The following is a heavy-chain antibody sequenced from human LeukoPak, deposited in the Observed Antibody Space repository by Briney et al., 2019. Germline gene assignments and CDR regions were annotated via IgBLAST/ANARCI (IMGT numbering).Heavy chain of an antibody. J-gene: IGHJ5*02. CDR1: GFTVSSNY. Sequence: PGGSLRLSCAASGFTVSSNYMSWVRQAPGKGLEWVSVIYSGGSTYYADSVKGRFTISRDNSKNTLYLQMNSLRADDTAIYYCAKDGILRSNGPVWFGELSGCFDPWGQGTVVTVSS. D-gene: IGHD3-10*01. CDR2: IYSGGST. CDR3: AKDGILRSNGPVWFGELSGCFDP. V-gene: IGHV3-53*01.